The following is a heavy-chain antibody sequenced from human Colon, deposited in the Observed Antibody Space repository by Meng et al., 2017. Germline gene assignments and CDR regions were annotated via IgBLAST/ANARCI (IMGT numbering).Heavy chain of an antibody. CDR2: IYHSGIT. V-gene: IGHV4-38-2*02. J-gene: IGHJ2*01. D-gene: IGHD6-19*01. CDR3: AREVEQWLANWYFDL. Sequence: LSCPVSGFSITSGYYWGWIRQPPGKGLEWLGSIYHSGITYYNPSLKSRLTISVDTSKNQFSLKLTSVTAADTAVYYCAREVEQWLANWYFDLWGHGTLVTVSS. CDR1: GFSITSGYY.